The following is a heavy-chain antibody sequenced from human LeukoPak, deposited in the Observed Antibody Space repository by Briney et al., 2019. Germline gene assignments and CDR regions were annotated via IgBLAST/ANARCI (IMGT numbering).Heavy chain of an antibody. CDR1: GYTFTSYG. Sequence: GASVKVSCKTSGYTFTSYGINWVRQAPGQGLEWMGRISAHNGNANYAQKFQGRVTMTTDTLATTAYMELRSLRSDDTAVYYCARDPTYYYDSSGYPDYWGQGTLVTVSS. CDR2: ISAHNGNA. V-gene: IGHV1-18*01. J-gene: IGHJ4*02. D-gene: IGHD3-22*01. CDR3: ARDPTYYYDSSGYPDY.